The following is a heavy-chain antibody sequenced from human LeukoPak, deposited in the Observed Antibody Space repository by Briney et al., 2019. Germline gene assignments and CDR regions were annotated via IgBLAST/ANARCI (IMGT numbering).Heavy chain of an antibody. CDR3: AKGRGGGSYRNYYMDV. CDR2: ISGSGGST. CDR1: GFTFSSYA. V-gene: IGHV3-23*01. J-gene: IGHJ6*03. D-gene: IGHD1-26*01. Sequence: GGSLRLSCAASGFTFSSYAVSWVRQAPGKGLEWVSAISGSGGSTYYADSVKGRFTISRDNSKNTLYLQMNSLRAEDTAVYYCAKGRGGGSYRNYYMDVWGKGTTVTVSS.